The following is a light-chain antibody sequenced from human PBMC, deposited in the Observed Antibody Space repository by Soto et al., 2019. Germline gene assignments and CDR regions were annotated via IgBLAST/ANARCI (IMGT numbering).Light chain of an antibody. CDR2: GAS. Sequence: IVLSQSPCTLSLSPGESTTLSCRASQSFSRYLAWYQQQPVQGPRLLIYGASSRATGTPDRFSGSGSGTDFTLTINRLEPEDFALYYCQQYGSSPPTFGQGTKVDIK. CDR1: QSFSRY. J-gene: IGKJ1*01. CDR3: QQYGSSPPT. V-gene: IGKV3-20*01.